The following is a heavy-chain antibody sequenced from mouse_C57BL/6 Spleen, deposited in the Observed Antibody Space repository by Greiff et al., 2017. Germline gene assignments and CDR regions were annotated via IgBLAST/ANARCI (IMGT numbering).Heavy chain of an antibody. Sequence: VQRVESGPELVKPGASVKISCKASGYAFSSSWMNWVKQRPGKGLEWIGRIYPGDGDTNYNGKFKGKATLTADKSSSTAYMQLSSLTSEDSAVYFCARGRIYYYFDYWGQGTTLTVSS. J-gene: IGHJ2*01. V-gene: IGHV1-82*01. CDR2: IYPGDGDT. CDR3: ARGRIYYYFDY. D-gene: IGHD1-1*01. CDR1: GYAFSSSW.